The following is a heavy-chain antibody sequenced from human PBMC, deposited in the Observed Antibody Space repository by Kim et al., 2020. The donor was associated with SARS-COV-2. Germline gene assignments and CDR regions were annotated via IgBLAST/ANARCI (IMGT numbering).Heavy chain of an antibody. D-gene: IGHD1-1*01. J-gene: IGHJ4*02. Sequence: SGPTLVNPTQTLTLTCTFSGFSLSTSGVGVGWIRQPPGKALEWLALIYWDDDKRYSPSLKSRLTITKDTSKNQVVLTMTKMDPVDTATYYCAHRGSQNGKYYFDYWGQGTLVTVSS. CDR2: IYWDDDK. CDR1: GFSLSTSGVG. CDR3: AHRGSQNGKYYFDY. V-gene: IGHV2-5*02.